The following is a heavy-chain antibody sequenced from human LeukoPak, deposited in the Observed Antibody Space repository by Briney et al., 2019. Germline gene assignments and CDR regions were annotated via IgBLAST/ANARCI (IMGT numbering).Heavy chain of an antibody. CDR2: ISGSGGST. CDR1: GFTLSSYA. CDR3: ATSSGGYCSSTSCYAHY. J-gene: IGHJ4*02. Sequence: GGSLRLSCAASGFTLSSYAMSWVRQAPGKGLEWVSSISGSGGSTYYADSVKGRFTISRDNSKNTLYLQMNGLRADDTAVYYCATSSGGYCSSTSCYAHYWGQGTLVTVSS. D-gene: IGHD2-2*01. V-gene: IGHV3-23*01.